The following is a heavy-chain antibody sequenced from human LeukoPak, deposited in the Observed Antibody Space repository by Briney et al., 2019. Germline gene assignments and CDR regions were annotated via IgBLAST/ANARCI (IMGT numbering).Heavy chain of an antibody. Sequence: PGGSLRLSCAASGFTFSSYSMNWVRQAPGKGLEWVSSISSSSYIYYADSVKGRFTISRDNAKNSLYLQMNSLRAEDTAVYYCASETAAYRFDPWGQGTLVTVSS. V-gene: IGHV3-21*01. CDR2: ISSSSYI. J-gene: IGHJ5*02. D-gene: IGHD2-2*01. CDR3: ASETAAYRFDP. CDR1: GFTFSSYS.